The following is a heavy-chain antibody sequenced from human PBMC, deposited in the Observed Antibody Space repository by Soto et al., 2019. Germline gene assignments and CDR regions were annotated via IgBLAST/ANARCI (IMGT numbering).Heavy chain of an antibody. CDR2: IKQDGSEK. V-gene: IGHV3-7*01. D-gene: IGHD6-6*01. CDR3: AREGGGIAARPDYYYYYMDV. Sequence: VQLVESGGGLVQPGGSLRLSCAASGFTFSSYWMSWVRQAPGKGLEWVANIKQDGSEKYYVDSVKGRFTISRDNAKNSLYLQMNSLRAEDTAVYYCAREGGGIAARPDYYYYYMDVWGKGTTVTVSS. CDR1: GFTFSSYW. J-gene: IGHJ6*03.